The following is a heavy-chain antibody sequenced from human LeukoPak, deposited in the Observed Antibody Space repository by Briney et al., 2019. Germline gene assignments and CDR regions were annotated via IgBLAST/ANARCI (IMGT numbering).Heavy chain of an antibody. J-gene: IGHJ4*02. V-gene: IGHV4-39*07. D-gene: IGHD6-19*01. CDR2: IYHSGIT. CDR3: ARGLVIAVTGWGPWELPPSGHDY. Sequence: SETLSLTCTVSGGSISSSSSYWGWIRQPPGKGLEWIGEIYHSGITKYNPSLKSRVTMSVDKSKNQFSLKGNSVTAADTAVYFCARGLVIAVTGWGPWELPPSGHDYWGQGTLVTVSS. CDR1: GGSISSSSSY.